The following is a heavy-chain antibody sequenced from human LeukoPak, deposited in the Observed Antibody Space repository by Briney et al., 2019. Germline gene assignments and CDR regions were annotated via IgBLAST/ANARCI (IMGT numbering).Heavy chain of an antibody. J-gene: IGHJ3*02. D-gene: IGHD3-10*01. CDR1: GYTFTSYG. CDR2: ISAYNGNT. Sequence: ASVKLSCKASGYTFTSYGISWVRQAPGQGLEWMGWISAYNGNTNYAQKLQGRVTMTTNTSTSTAYMELRSLRSDGTALYYCTRDRGLGAFDIWGQGTMVTVSS. CDR3: TRDRGLGAFDI. V-gene: IGHV1-18*01.